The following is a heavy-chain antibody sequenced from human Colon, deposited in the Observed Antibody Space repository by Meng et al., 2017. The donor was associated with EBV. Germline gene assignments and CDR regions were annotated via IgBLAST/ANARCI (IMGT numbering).Heavy chain of an antibody. CDR2: IYYSGST. D-gene: IGHD3-22*01. CDR3: ASSDYYRSDY. Sequence: QVQLQESGPGLVKPSQPLSLTCTVSGGSISSGGYYWSWIRQHPGKGLEWIGYIYYSGSTYYNPSLKSRVTISLDKSKNQLSLKLNSVTAADTAVYYCASSDYYRSDYWGQGTLVTVSS. CDR1: GGSISSGGYY. J-gene: IGHJ4*02. V-gene: IGHV4-31*09.